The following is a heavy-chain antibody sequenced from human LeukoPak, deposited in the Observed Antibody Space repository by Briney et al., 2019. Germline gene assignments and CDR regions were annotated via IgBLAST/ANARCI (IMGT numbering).Heavy chain of an antibody. CDR3: ATDRLSPYDNGDGVGRWDFGL. Sequence: ASVKVSCKASGDTFTSYGISWVRQAPGQGLEWMGWINTYNANTNYAQKVQGRITLTRDTSTSTAYMELRSLRFDDTAVYYCATDRLSPYDNGDGVGRWDFGLWGRGTLVTVSS. CDR2: INTYNANT. V-gene: IGHV1-18*01. J-gene: IGHJ2*01. CDR1: GDTFTSYG. D-gene: IGHD4-17*01.